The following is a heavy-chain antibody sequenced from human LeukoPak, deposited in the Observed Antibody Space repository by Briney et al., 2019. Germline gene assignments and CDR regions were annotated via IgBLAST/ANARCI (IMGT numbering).Heavy chain of an antibody. V-gene: IGHV3-74*01. CDR3: ARVVPRGDYYGMDV. J-gene: IGHJ6*01. Sequence: GGSLRLSCAASGFTFSIYWMHRVRQAPGKGLVWVSRINTDGSGTIYADSVKGRFTISRDNAKNTLYLQMNSLRAEDTAVYYCARVVPRGDYYGMDVWGQGTTVTVSS. CDR2: INTDGSGT. CDR1: GFTFSIYW.